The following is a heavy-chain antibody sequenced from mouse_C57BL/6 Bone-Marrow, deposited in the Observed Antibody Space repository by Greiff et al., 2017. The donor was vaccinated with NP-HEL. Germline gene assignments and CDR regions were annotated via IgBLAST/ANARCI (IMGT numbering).Heavy chain of an antibody. CDR2: ISSGSSTI. CDR1: GFTFSDYG. J-gene: IGHJ1*03. Sequence: EVHLVESGGGLVKPGGSLKLSCAASGFTFSDYGMHWVRQAPEKGLEWVAYISSGSSTIYYAATVKGRFTISRDNAKNTLFLQMTSLRSEETAMYYCASQNYYGSSGSYWYFDVWGTGTTVTVSS. V-gene: IGHV5-17*01. CDR3: ASQNYYGSSGSYWYFDV. D-gene: IGHD1-1*01.